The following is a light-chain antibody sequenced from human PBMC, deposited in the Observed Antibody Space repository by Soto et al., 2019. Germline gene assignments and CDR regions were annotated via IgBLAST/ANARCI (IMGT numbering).Light chain of an antibody. CDR3: QQYNNWPYT. Sequence: EVAMTQSPATLSVSPGDRATLSCRASQTVSSNLAWYQQKPGQAPRLLIYDAFTRATGIPARFSGSGSGTEFTLTISSLQSEDFAVYYCQQYNNWPYTFGQGTKLEIK. V-gene: IGKV3-15*01. CDR2: DAF. J-gene: IGKJ2*01. CDR1: QTVSSN.